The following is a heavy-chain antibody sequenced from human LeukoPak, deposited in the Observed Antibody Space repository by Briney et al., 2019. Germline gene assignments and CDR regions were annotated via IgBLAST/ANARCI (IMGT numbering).Heavy chain of an antibody. J-gene: IGHJ3*02. V-gene: IGHV4-34*01. CDR3: ARALSNLPWGSIFGVVIMDGYAFDI. CDR1: GGSISSYY. D-gene: IGHD3-3*01. Sequence: SETLSLTCTVSGGSISSYYWSWIRQPPGKGLEWIGEINHSGSTNYNPSLKSRVTISVDTSKNQFSLKLSSVTAADTAVYYCARALSNLPWGSIFGVVIMDGYAFDIWGQGTMVTVSS. CDR2: INHSGST.